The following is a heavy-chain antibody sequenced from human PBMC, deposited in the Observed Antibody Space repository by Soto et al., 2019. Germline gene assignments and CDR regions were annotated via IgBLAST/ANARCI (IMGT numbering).Heavy chain of an antibody. CDR2: VFYSGAT. CDR1: GGPINTGDYY. Sequence: NPSETLSLTCNVSGGPINTGDYYWNWIRQPPGKGLEWIGYVFYSGATNYSPSLKSRAAISMDTSKNQFSLSLTSVTAADTDVYYCARAGFSYGHLLFWGQGIRVTVSS. CDR3: ARAGFSYGHLLF. V-gene: IGHV4-30-4*01. D-gene: IGHD3-10*01. J-gene: IGHJ4*02.